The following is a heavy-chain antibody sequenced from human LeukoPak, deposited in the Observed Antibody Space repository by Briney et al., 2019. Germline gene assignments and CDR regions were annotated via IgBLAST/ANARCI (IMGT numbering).Heavy chain of an antibody. D-gene: IGHD2-15*01. V-gene: IGHV3-30-3*01. CDR3: ARDRESSSKGHFDY. Sequence: PGGSLRLSCAASGFTFSSYAMRWVRQAPGRRPEWVAVMSYDGTNIFYSDSVKGRFTISRDNSKNTLFLQMNSLRAEDTAVYYCARDRESSSKGHFDYWGQGTLVTVSS. CDR1: GFTFSSYA. J-gene: IGHJ4*02. CDR2: MSYDGTNI.